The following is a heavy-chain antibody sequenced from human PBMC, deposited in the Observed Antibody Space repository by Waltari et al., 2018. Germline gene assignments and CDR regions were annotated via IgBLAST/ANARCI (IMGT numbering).Heavy chain of an antibody. CDR2: ISRSGGNT. Sequence: EVQLVESGGGLVQPGGSLRLSCAASGFTFSNYAMSWVRQAPGKGLEWVSAISRSGGNTYYADSVKGRFTISRDNSKNTVYLQMNSLRAEDTAVYYCAKSDRFGGVVVGFDYWGQGTLVTVSS. J-gene: IGHJ4*02. D-gene: IGHD3-16*02. CDR1: GFTFSNYA. V-gene: IGHV3-23*04. CDR3: AKSDRFGGVVVGFDY.